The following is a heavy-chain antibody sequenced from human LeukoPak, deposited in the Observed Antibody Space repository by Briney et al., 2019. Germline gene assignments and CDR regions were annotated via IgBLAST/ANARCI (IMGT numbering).Heavy chain of an antibody. V-gene: IGHV3-66*02. CDR3: ARYSRDGYNVN. CDR1: GFTVSSNY. J-gene: IGHJ4*02. Sequence: GGSLRLSCAASGFTVSSNYMSWVRQAPGKGLEWVSVIYSGGSTYYADSVKGRFTISRDNSKNTLYLQMNSLRAEDTAVYYCARYSRDGYNVNWGRGTLVTVSS. CDR2: IYSGGST. D-gene: IGHD5-24*01.